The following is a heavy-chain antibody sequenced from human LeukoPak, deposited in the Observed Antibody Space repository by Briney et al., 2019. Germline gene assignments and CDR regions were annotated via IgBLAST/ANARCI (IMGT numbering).Heavy chain of an antibody. CDR3: ARRGSGLGWFDP. V-gene: IGHV4-59*08. D-gene: IGHD2-15*01. J-gene: IGHJ5*02. CDR2: IYYNGHS. CDR1: GGSISSYY. Sequence: SSQTLSLTCTVSGGSISSYYWSWIRQPPGKGLEWIGYIYYNGHSNYNPSLKSRVTISLDTSKNQFSLKLNSVTAADTAVYYCARRGSGLGWFDPWGQGTLVTVSS.